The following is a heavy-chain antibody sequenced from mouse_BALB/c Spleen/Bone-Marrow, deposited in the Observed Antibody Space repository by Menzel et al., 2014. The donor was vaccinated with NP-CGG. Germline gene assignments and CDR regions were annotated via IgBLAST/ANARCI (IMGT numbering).Heavy chain of an antibody. D-gene: IGHD4-1*01. CDR2: ISSGSSTI. CDR1: GFTFSSFG. CDR3: TRGGNWDDFDS. V-gene: IGHV5-17*02. Sequence: EVKLQESGGGLVQPGGSRKLSCAASGFTFSSFGMHWVRQAPEKGLEWVAYISSGSSTIFYADTVKGRFTVSRDNPKSTLFLEMPSLRSEDTAMYYCTRGGNWDDFDSWGQGTTLTVSS. J-gene: IGHJ2*01.